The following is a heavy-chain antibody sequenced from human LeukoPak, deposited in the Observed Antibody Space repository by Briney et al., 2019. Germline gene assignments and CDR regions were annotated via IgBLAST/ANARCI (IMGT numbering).Heavy chain of an antibody. J-gene: IGHJ4*02. D-gene: IGHD3-22*01. CDR1: GGSFSGYY. V-gene: IGHV4-59*01. Sequence: SETLSLTCAVYGGSFSGYYWSWIRQPPGKGLEWIGYMYYSGSTNYNPFLKSRVTISVDTSKNQFSLKLSSVTAADTAVYYCAAYDSSGYAFRYWGQGTLVTVSA. CDR2: MYYSGST. CDR3: AAYDSSGYAFRY.